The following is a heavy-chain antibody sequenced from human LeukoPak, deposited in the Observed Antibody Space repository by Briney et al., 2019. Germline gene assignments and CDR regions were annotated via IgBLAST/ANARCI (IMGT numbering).Heavy chain of an antibody. Sequence: PSVTLSLTCGVYGGPFSDYYWSWIRQTPGKGLEWVGEINHSGSTNYNPSLKSRVTVSVDTSKTQFSLKLSSVTAADTAVYYCARVAYYGSGSLHYYGMDVWGQGTTVTVSS. CDR3: ARVAYYGSGSLHYYGMDV. D-gene: IGHD3-10*01. CDR1: GGPFSDYY. V-gene: IGHV4-34*01. CDR2: INHSGST. J-gene: IGHJ6*02.